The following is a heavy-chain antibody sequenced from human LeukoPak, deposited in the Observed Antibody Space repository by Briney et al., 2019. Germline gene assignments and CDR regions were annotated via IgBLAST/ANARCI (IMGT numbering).Heavy chain of an antibody. J-gene: IGHJ5*02. Sequence: ASVKVSCKASGYTFTSYDINWVRRATGQGLEWMGWMNPNSGNTGYAQKFQGRVTITADESTSTAHMELSSLRSEDTAVYYCAREGTAAGTDGGYDPWGQGTLVTVSS. V-gene: IGHV1-8*03. CDR2: MNPNSGNT. CDR3: AREGTAAGTDGGYDP. D-gene: IGHD6-13*01. CDR1: GYTFTSYD.